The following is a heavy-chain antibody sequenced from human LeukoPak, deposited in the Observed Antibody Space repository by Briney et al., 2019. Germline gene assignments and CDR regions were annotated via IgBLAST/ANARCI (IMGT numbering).Heavy chain of an antibody. CDR2: ISGSGGST. CDR1: GFTFSSYA. CDR3: AKEGLDLGNLWFGELLGPERYGMDV. Sequence: PGGSLRLSCAASGFTFSSYAMSWVRQAPGKGLEWVSAISGSGGSTYYADSVKGRFTISRDNSKNTLYLQMNSLRAEDTAVYYCAKEGLDLGNLWFGELLGPERYGMDVWGQGTTVTVSS. D-gene: IGHD3-10*01. J-gene: IGHJ6*02. V-gene: IGHV3-23*01.